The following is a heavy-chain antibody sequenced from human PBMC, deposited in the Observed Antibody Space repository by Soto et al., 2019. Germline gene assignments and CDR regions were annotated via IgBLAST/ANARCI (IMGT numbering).Heavy chain of an antibody. J-gene: IGHJ6*02. CDR3: ARGIAAAGYYYYGMDV. D-gene: IGHD6-13*01. CDR2: IYSGGST. V-gene: IGHV3-66*01. CDR1: GFTVSSNY. Sequence: EVQLVESGGSLVQPGGSLRLSCAASGFTVSSNYMSWVRQAPGKGLEWVSVIYSGGSTYYADSVKGRFTISRDNSKNTLYLQMNSLRAEDTAVYYCARGIAAAGYYYYGMDVWGQGTTVTVSS.